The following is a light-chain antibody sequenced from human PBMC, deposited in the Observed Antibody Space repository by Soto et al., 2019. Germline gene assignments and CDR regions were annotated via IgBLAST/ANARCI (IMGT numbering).Light chain of an antibody. V-gene: IGLV2-8*01. CDR2: EVT. CDR1: SSDIRDSNY. Sequence: QSALTQPPSASGSPGQSVTLSCSGISSDIRDSNYVSWYQQHPGKAPKLVVSEVTKRPSGVPDRFSGSRSGTTAFLTISGLQPEDEADYYCGSKAGSDKHVVFGGGTKVTVL. CDR3: GSKAGSDKHVV. J-gene: IGLJ2*01.